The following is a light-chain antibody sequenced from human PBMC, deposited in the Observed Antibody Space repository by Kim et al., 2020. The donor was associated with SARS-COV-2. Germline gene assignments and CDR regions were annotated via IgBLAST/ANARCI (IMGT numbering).Light chain of an antibody. CDR2: GAS. CDR1: QSVSSN. Sequence: SPGERATLSCRASQSVSSNLAWYHQKPGQAPRLLIYGASTRATGIPARFSGSGSGTEFTLTISSLQSEDFAVYYCQQYHNWPPLTFGGGTKVDIK. CDR3: QQYHNWPPLT. V-gene: IGKV3-15*01. J-gene: IGKJ4*01.